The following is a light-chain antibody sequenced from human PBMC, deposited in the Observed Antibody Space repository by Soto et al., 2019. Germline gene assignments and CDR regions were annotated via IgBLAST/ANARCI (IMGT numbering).Light chain of an antibody. CDR1: QSVSSY. V-gene: IGKV3-11*01. J-gene: IGKJ5*01. Sequence: EIVLTQSPATLSLSPGERATLASRPSQSVSSYLAWYQQKPGQAPRLLIYDASNRATGIPARFSGSGSGTDFTLTISSLEPEDFAVYYCQQRSNFTFGQGTRLEIK. CDR3: QQRSNFT. CDR2: DAS.